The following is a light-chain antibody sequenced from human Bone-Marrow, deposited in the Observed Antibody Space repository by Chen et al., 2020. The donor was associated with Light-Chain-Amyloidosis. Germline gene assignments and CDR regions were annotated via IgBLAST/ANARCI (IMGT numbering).Light chain of an antibody. J-gene: IGLJ3*02. CDR2: DVS. V-gene: IGLV2-14*01. CDR3: SSYTSSSSWV. CDR1: SSDVGGYNY. Sequence: QSARTHPASASGSPRPSLTIACTGTSSDVGGYNYVSWYQQHPGKAPKLMLYDVSNRPSGVSNRFSGSKSGNTASLTISGLQAEDEADYYCSSYTSSSSWVFGGGTKLTVL.